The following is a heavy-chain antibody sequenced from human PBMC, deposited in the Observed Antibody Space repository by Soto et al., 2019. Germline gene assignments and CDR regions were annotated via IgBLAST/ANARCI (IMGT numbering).Heavy chain of an antibody. J-gene: IGHJ3*02. CDR2: ISYDGSNK. CDR3: AKDNGSGCDWLRVGDASDI. Sequence: QVQLVESGGGVVQPGRSLRLSCAASGFTFSSYGMHWVRQAPGKGLAWVAVISYDGSNKYYADSVKGRLTISRDNSKNTLYLQMNSLRGEDTAVYYCAKDNGSGCDWLRVGDASDIWGQGTIVTVSS. CDR1: GFTFSSYG. D-gene: IGHD5-12*01. V-gene: IGHV3-30*18.